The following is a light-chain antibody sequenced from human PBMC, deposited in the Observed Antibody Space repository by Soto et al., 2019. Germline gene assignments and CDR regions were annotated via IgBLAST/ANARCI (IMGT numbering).Light chain of an antibody. Sequence: EIVMTQSPATLSVSPWERATLSCRASQSVSSNLAWYQQKPGQAPRLLIYGVYTRATDIPARFSGSGSGKECTLNISNLQSEDFAVYYCQQYNNWPPWTFGHGTKVESK. CDR2: GVY. CDR1: QSVSSN. J-gene: IGKJ1*01. V-gene: IGKV3-15*01. CDR3: QQYNNWPPWT.